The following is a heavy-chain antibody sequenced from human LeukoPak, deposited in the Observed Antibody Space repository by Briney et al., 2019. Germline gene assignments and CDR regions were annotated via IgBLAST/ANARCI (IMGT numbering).Heavy chain of an antibody. CDR1: GFTFSSST. D-gene: IGHD1-26*01. J-gene: IGHJ4*02. Sequence: GGSLRLSCTASGFTFSSSTMSWVRQAPGKRPEWVSGILNNDIGGNAYYADAVKGRFTISRDDSKSTLYLEMNNLRAEDTAMYYCVKEIKYVGATYLHSWGQGTLVTVSS. V-gene: IGHV3-23*01. CDR2: ILNNDIGGNA. CDR3: VKEIKYVGATYLHS.